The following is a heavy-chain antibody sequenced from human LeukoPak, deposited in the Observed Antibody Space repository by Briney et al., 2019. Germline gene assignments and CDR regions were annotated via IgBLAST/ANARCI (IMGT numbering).Heavy chain of an antibody. D-gene: IGHD2-2*02. V-gene: IGHV3-30-3*01. J-gene: IGHJ3*02. CDR1: GFTFSSYA. Sequence: PGGSLRLSCAASGFTFSSYAMHWVRQAPGKGLEWVAVISYDGSNKYYADSVKGRFTISRDNSKSTLYLQMNSLRAEDTAVYYCARGVIPHDAFDIWGQGTMVTVSS. CDR3: ARGVIPHDAFDI. CDR2: ISYDGSNK.